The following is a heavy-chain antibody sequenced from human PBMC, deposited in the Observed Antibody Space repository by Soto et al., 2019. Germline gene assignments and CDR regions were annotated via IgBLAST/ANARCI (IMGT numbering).Heavy chain of an antibody. Sequence: EVQMVQSGGGLVQTGGSLTLSCTASGFTFSNYYMMWVRQAPGKGLEWVANIRQDGRERHYVDSVKGRFTISRDNAKNTLYLQMDSLRVEDTAVYYCANRHLNWGQGTLVTVSS. CDR3: ANRHLN. CDR2: IRQDGRER. V-gene: IGHV3-7*01. CDR1: GFTFSNYY. J-gene: IGHJ4*02.